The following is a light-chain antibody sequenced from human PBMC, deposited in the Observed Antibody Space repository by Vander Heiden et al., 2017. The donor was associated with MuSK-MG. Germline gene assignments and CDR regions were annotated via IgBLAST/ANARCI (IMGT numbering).Light chain of an antibody. Sequence: DIVMTQPPDSLAVSLGERTTINCKSSQSVLYSSNNKSYLAWYQQKPGQPPKLLIYWASTRQSGVPDRFSGSGSGTDFTLTISSLQAEDVAIYYCQQYYSTPRTFGQGTKLEIK. CDR2: WAS. V-gene: IGKV4-1*01. J-gene: IGKJ2*01. CDR1: QSVLYSSNNKSY. CDR3: QQYYSTPRT.